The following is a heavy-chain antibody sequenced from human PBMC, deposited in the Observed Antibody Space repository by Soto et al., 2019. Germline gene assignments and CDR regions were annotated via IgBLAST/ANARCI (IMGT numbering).Heavy chain of an antibody. CDR3: ARERRVVGGYSSSWYDYFDS. Sequence: QAQLQQWGAGLLKPSETLSLTCSVYGGSFSTYFWTWMRQPPGKGLEWIGEVNQSGSANYNPSLESRVTISVDTSKKQFSLRLSSVTAADTAVYYCARERRVVGGYSSSWYDYFDSWGQGTLVTVSS. J-gene: IGHJ4*02. D-gene: IGHD6-13*01. V-gene: IGHV4-34*02. CDR2: VNQSGSA. CDR1: GGSFSTYF.